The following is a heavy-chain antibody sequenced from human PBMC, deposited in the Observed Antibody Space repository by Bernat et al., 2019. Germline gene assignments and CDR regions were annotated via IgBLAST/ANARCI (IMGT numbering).Heavy chain of an antibody. Sequence: EVQLVESGGGVVQPGGSLRLSCAASGFTFDDYAMHWVRQAPGKGLEWVSLISGDGGSTYYADSVKGRFTISRDNSKNSLYLQMNSLRTEDTALYYCAKDFYYDSSGYHAFDIWGQGTMVTVSS. CDR2: ISGDGGST. V-gene: IGHV3-43*02. D-gene: IGHD3-22*01. J-gene: IGHJ3*02. CDR1: GFTFDDYA. CDR3: AKDFYYDSSGYHAFDI.